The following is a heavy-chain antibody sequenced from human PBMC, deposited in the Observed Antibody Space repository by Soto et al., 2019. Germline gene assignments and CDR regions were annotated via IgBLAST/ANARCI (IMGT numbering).Heavy chain of an antibody. CDR2: INPSGGRA. D-gene: IGHD1-20*01. V-gene: IGHV1-46*01. Sequence: ASVKVSCKASGYTFTSYYMHWVRQAPGQGLEWMGRINPSGGRANYAQKFQGRVTITTDKSTSTVYMELSSLRSEDTAVYYCARAGISGPDYYYYMDVWGKGTTVTVSS. CDR3: ARAGISGPDYYYYMDV. CDR1: GYTFTSYY. J-gene: IGHJ6*03.